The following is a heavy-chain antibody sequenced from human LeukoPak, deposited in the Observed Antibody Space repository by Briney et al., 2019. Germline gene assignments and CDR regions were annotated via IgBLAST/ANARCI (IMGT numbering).Heavy chain of an antibody. CDR2: IYYSGST. CDR3: ARESPGSYGLAY. CDR1: GGSISSGDYY. J-gene: IGHJ4*02. D-gene: IGHD3-10*01. V-gene: IGHV4-30-4*01. Sequence: SETLSLTCTVSGGSISSGDYYWRWIRQPPGKGLEWIGYIYYSGSTYYNPSLKSRVTISVDTSPKPFSLKLSSVTAADTAVYYCARESPGSYGLAYWGQGTLVTVSS.